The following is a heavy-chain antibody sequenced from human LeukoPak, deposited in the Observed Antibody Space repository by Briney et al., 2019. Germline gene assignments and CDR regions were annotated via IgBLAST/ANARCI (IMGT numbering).Heavy chain of an antibody. Sequence: SETLSLTCTVSGGSITNYFWTWIRQPPGKRLEWIRYIYYSGSTYYNPSLKSRVTISLDTSKKQFSLKLDSVTAADTAVYYCVRGTEEMTTISETFDIWAQGTMVTVSS. D-gene: IGHD5-24*01. CDR2: IYYSGST. V-gene: IGHV4-59*01. J-gene: IGHJ3*02. CDR3: VRGTEEMTTISETFDI. CDR1: GGSITNYF.